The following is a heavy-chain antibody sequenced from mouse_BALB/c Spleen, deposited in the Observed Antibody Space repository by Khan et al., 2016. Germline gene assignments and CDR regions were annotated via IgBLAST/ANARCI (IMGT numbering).Heavy chain of an antibody. D-gene: IGHD1-1*01. V-gene: IGHV9-3-1*01. CDR2: IHTYTGEP. Sequence: QIQLVQSGPELKKPGETVRISCKASGYPFTNYGMNWVKQAPGKGLKWMGWIHTYTGEPTYSEYFKGRFAFSLETSASPADLQINNLKNEDTATYIYARPDNGSSREFAYWGQGTLVTVTA. J-gene: IGHJ3*01. CDR3: ARPDNGSSREFAY. CDR1: GYPFTNYG.